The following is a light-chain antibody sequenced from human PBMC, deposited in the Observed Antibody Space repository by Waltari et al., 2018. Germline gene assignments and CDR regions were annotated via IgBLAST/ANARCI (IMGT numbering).Light chain of an antibody. CDR3: QQYYTTPDVT. CDR1: QSVLYSSNNKDY. Sequence: DIVMTQSPDSLAVSLGERATINCKSSQSVLYSSNNKDYLAWYQHKPGQPPKLLIYWASTRESGVPDRFSGSGSGTDFTLTISSLQAEDVAVYYCQQYYTTPDVTFGQGTKVEIK. V-gene: IGKV4-1*01. J-gene: IGKJ1*01. CDR2: WAS.